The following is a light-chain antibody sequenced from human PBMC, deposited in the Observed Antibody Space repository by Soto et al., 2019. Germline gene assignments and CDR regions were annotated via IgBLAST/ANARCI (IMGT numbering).Light chain of an antibody. CDR1: QTISSW. Sequence: DIQMTQSPSTLSGSVGDRVTITCRASQTISSWLAWYQQKPGKAPKLLIYKASTLKSGVPSRFSGSGSGTEFTLTISSLQPDDFATYYCQHYNSYSVAFGQGTKGELK. J-gene: IGKJ1*01. CDR2: KAS. CDR3: QHYNSYSVA. V-gene: IGKV1-5*03.